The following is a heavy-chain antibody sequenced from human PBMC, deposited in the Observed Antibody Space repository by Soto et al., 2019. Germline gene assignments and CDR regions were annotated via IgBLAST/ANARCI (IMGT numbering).Heavy chain of an antibody. CDR1: GFTFSSYA. CDR2: ISGSGGST. D-gene: IGHD2-15*01. Sequence: GGSLRLSCAASGFTFSSYAMSWVRQAPGKGLEWVSAISGSGGSTYYADSVKGRFTISRDNSKNTLYLQMNSLRAEDKAVYYCARIRGYCSGGSCRDPDAFDIWGQGTMVTVSS. CDR3: ARIRGYCSGGSCRDPDAFDI. J-gene: IGHJ3*02. V-gene: IGHV3-23*01.